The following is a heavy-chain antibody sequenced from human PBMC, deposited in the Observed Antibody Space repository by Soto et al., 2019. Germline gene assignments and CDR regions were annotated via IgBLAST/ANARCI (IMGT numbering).Heavy chain of an antibody. J-gene: IGHJ4*02. CDR1: GGSFANYY. CDR2: INYSGST. Sequence: SETLSLTCAVYGGSFANYYWNWIRQPPGKGLEWIGEINYSGSTDYNPSLESRVTISVDTSKNQFSLNLSSVTAADTAIYYCARVGGYTSGWYLDYFDYWGQGTVVTVSS. D-gene: IGHD6-19*01. CDR3: ARVGGYTSGWYLDYFDY. V-gene: IGHV4-34*01.